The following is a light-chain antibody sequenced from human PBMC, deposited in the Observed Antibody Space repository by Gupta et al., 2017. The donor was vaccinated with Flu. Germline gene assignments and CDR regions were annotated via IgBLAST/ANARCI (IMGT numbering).Light chain of an antibody. J-gene: IGLJ1*01. Sequence: SYELTQPPSVSVSPGQTASITCSGDKLGNKYASWYQQKPGQSPVLVIYKDTKRPSGIPERFSGSNSGNTATLTIRGTQAMDEADYYCQAWDSGTYVFGTGTMVTVL. CDR3: QAWDSGTYV. CDR2: KDT. CDR1: KLGNKY. V-gene: IGLV3-1*01.